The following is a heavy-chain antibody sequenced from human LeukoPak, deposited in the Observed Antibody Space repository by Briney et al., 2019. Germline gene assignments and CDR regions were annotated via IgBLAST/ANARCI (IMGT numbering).Heavy chain of an antibody. CDR3: ARDDYYYGSGSYTGY. Sequence: NPGGSLRLSCAASGFTFSDYYMSWIRQAPGKGLEWVSYISSSGSMIYYADSVKGRFTISRDNAKNSLYLQMNSLRAEDTAVYYCARDDYYYGSGSYTGYWGQGTLVTVSS. V-gene: IGHV3-11*01. CDR2: ISSSGSMI. D-gene: IGHD3-10*01. CDR1: GFTFSDYY. J-gene: IGHJ4*02.